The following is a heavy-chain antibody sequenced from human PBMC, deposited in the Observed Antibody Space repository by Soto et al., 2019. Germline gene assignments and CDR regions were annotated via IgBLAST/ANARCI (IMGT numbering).Heavy chain of an antibody. D-gene: IGHD5-12*01. CDR1: GGTFSSYT. CDR2: IIPILGIA. J-gene: IGHJ4*02. V-gene: IGHV1-69*02. CDR3: ARARRDGYNSHFDY. Sequence: SLKVSCKASGGTFSSYTISWVRQAPGQGLEWMGRIIPILGIANYAQKFQGRVTITADKSTSTAYMELSSLRSEDTAVYYCARARRDGYNSHFDYWGQGTLVTVSS.